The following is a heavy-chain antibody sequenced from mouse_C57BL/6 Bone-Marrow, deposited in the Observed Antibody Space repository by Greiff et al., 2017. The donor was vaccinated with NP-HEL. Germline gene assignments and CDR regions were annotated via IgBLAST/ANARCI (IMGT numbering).Heavy chain of an antibody. CDR3: ARRGRPSRYFDV. J-gene: IGHJ1*03. CDR1: GYTFTSYW. V-gene: IGHV1-64*01. CDR2: IHPNSGST. Sequence: QVQLQQPGAELVKPGASVKLSCKASGYTFTSYWMHWVKQRPGQGLEWIGMIHPNSGSTNYNEKFKSKATLTVDKSSSTAYMQLSSRTSEDSAVYYCARRGRPSRYFDVWGTGTTVTVSS.